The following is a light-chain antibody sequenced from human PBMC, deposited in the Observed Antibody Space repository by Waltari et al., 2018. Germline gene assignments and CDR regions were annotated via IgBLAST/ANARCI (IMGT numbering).Light chain of an antibody. V-gene: IGKV2-30*02. CDR2: KVS. J-gene: IGKJ3*01. Sequence: EVVLTQSPLSLPMTLGQAASIPCRSTRSLVHSDGITLFNWFQQRPGPSPRRLIYKVSSRDAGVPDRFSGSGSGTDFTLTISRVEAEDVGVYYCFQGTHWPPAFGPGTKVDIK. CDR3: FQGTHWPPA. CDR1: RSLVHSDGITL.